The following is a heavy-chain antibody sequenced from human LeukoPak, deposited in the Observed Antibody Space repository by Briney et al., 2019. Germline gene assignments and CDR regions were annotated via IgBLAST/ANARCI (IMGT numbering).Heavy chain of an antibody. J-gene: IGHJ4*02. Sequence: SQTLSLTCTVSGGSISRGDYYWSWIRQPPGKGLEWIGYIYYSGSTYYNPSLKSRVTKSVDTSKNQFSLKLSSVTAADTAVYYCARVSLPPYYYDSSGYSRFDYWGRGTLVTVSS. CDR3: ARVSLPPYYYDSSGYSRFDY. CDR1: GGSISRGDYY. CDR2: IYYSGST. V-gene: IGHV4-30-4*08. D-gene: IGHD3-22*01.